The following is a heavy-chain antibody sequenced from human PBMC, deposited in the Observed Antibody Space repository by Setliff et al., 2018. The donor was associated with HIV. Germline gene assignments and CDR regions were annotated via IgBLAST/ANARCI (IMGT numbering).Heavy chain of an antibody. Sequence: ASVKVSCKASGYTFTGYYMHWVRQAPGQGLEWMGWINPNSGGTNYAQKFQGRVTMTRDTSISTAYMELSRLRSDDTAVYYCARGHSTVDFDSSAYHYGFGAFDTWGQGTMVTVSS. CDR1: GYTFTGYY. D-gene: IGHD3-22*01. V-gene: IGHV1-2*02. CDR3: ARGHSTVDFDSSAYHYGFGAFDT. J-gene: IGHJ3*02. CDR2: INPNSGGT.